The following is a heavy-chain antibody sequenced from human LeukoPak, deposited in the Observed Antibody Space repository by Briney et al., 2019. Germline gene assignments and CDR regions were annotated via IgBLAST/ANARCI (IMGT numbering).Heavy chain of an antibody. CDR1: GGAFRGCA. Sequence: SVKLSCKASGGAFRGCAISWVRQPPGQGLEWTGGILPIFGTANYAQKFQARVTLTAAESTSTAYMDLSSLRSEDTAVYYCATGLASMDNAFDIWGQGTMVTVSS. D-gene: IGHD2-2*03. CDR2: ILPIFGTA. V-gene: IGHV1-69*13. CDR3: ATGLASMDNAFDI. J-gene: IGHJ3*02.